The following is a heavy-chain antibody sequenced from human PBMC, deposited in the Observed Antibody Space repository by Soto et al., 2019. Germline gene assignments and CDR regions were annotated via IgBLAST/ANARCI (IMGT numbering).Heavy chain of an antibody. CDR3: AKRGGYCSGGSCYYHGMDV. V-gene: IGHV3-23*01. CDR2: ITGGGVST. D-gene: IGHD2-15*01. J-gene: IGHJ6*02. CDR1: GFTFRSYA. Sequence: GGSLRLSCAASGFTFRSYAMDWVRQAPGKGLEWVSSITGGGVSTYYADSVKGRFTISRDNSKNTLYLQMNSLRAEDTAVYYCAKRGGYCSGGSCYYHGMDVWGQGSTVTVSS.